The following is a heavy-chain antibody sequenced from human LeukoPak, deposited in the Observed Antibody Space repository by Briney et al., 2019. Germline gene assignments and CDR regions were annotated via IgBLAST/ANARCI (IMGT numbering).Heavy chain of an antibody. CDR1: GFTSSSYW. CDR2: INEDESAK. Sequence: GGSLRLSCAASGFTSSSYWMSWVRQAPGKGLEWVANINEDESAKYYVDSVKGRFTISRDNAKNSLYLQMNSLRAEDTAVYYCASSSDAPGVYWGQGTLVTVSS. J-gene: IGHJ4*02. D-gene: IGHD3-22*01. V-gene: IGHV3-7*01. CDR3: ASSSDAPGVY.